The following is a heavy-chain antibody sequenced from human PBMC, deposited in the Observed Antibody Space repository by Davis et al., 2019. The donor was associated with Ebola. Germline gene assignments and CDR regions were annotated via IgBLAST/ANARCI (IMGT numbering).Heavy chain of an antibody. CDR1: GFTFSSYS. D-gene: IGHD3-10*01. V-gene: IGHV3-48*02. J-gene: IGHJ6*03. CDR2: ISSSGSSL. Sequence: GESLKISCAASGFTFSSYSLNWVRQAPGKGLEWVSYISSSGSSLYYADSVRGRFTISRDNAKNSLYLQMNSLRDEDTAVFYCARVLRGVIGRNFYYYMDVWGKGTTVTVSS. CDR3: ARVLRGVIGRNFYYYMDV.